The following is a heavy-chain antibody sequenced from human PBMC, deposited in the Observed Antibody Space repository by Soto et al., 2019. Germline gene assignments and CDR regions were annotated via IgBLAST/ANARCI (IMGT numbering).Heavy chain of an antibody. V-gene: IGHV3-7*05. CDR1: GFTFTSYW. J-gene: IGHJ4*02. Sequence: EVQLVESGGGLVQPGGSLRLSCEASGFTFTSYWMSWVRQAPGKGLEWVANIKQDGTSKYYADSVTGRFTVSRDNAKSSVHLQMDSLRDDDTAVYRCARLRFILTERDFDSWGQGTLVTVSS. D-gene: IGHD3-16*01. CDR3: ARLRFILTERDFDS. CDR2: IKQDGTSK.